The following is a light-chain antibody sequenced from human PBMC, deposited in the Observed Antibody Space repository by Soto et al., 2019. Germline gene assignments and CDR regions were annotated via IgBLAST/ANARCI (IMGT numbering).Light chain of an antibody. J-gene: IGKJ1*01. V-gene: IGKV4-1*01. CDR2: WAS. CDR3: QQYYSTLWT. Sequence: DIVMTQSPDSLAVSLGERATINCKSSQSVLYSSNNKNYLAWYQQKPGQPPKLLIYWASTRESGVPDRFSGSGSGTDFTLTISNLQAEDVAVYYCQQYYSTLWTFGQGTKVEIK. CDR1: QSVLYSSNNKNY.